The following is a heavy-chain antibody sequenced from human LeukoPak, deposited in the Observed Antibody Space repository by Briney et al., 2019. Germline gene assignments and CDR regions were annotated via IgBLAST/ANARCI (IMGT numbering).Heavy chain of an antibody. CDR2: ISAYNGNT. CDR1: GYTFTSYG. D-gene: IGHD2/OR15-2a*01. J-gene: IGHJ5*02. CDR3: ARDLSKKWFDP. V-gene: IGHV1-18*01. Sequence: GASVKVSCKASGYTFTSYGISRVRQAPGQGLEWMGWISAYNGNTNYAQKLQGRVTMTTDTSTSTAYMELRSLRSDDTAVYYCARDLSKKWFDPWGREPWSPSPQ.